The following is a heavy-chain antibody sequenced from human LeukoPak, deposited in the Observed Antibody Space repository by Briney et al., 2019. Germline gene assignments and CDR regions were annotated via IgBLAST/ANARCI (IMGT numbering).Heavy chain of an antibody. D-gene: IGHD3-22*01. CDR1: GGSISSYY. Sequence: SETLSLTCTVSGGSISSYYWSWIRQPPGKGLEWIGYIYYSGSTNYNPSLKSRVTISVDTSKNQFSLKLSSVTAADTAAYYCARQSYDSSGYALCYFDYWGQGTLVTVSS. CDR3: ARQSYDSSGYALCYFDY. CDR2: IYYSGST. J-gene: IGHJ4*02. V-gene: IGHV4-59*08.